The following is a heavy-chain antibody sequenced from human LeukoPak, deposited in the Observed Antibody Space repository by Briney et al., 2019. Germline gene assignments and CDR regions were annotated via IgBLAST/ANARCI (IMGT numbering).Heavy chain of an antibody. CDR1: GGSINNNNW. V-gene: IGHV4-4*02. CDR3: ARHKVGSNTFDY. D-gene: IGHD1-26*01. CDR2: MHHSGST. Sequence: SETVSLTCAVAGGSINNNNWWSWVRQTPGQGLEWIGEMHHSGSTNYNPSLKGRVTISEDKSNNQFSLRLSSVTAADTAMYYCARHKVGSNTFDYWGQGTLVSVSS. J-gene: IGHJ4*02.